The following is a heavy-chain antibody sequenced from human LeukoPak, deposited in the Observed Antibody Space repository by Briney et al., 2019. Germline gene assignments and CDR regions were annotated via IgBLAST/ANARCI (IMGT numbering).Heavy chain of an antibody. CDR2: IYYSGST. V-gene: IGHV4-39*01. CDR3: ASFLDDILTNDAFDI. CDR1: GGSISSSSYY. Sequence: SETLSLTCTVSGGSISSSSYYWGWIRQPPGKGLEWLGSIYYSGSTYYNPSLKSRVTISVDTSKNQFSLKLSSVTAADTAAYYCASFLDDILTNDAFDIWGQGTTFTVSS. J-gene: IGHJ3*02. D-gene: IGHD3-9*01.